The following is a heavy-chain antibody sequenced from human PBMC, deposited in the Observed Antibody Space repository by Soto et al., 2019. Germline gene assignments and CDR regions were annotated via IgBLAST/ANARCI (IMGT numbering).Heavy chain of an antibody. J-gene: IGHJ4*02. V-gene: IGHV3-23*01. Sequence: TGGSLRLSSAASGGHFSSYAMSWVRQAPGKGLEWVSAISGSGGSTYYADSVKGRFTISRDNSKNTLYLQMNSLRAEDTAVYYCAKDLGYCSGGSCYWIFDYWGQGTLVTVSS. CDR3: AKDLGYCSGGSCYWIFDY. CDR1: GGHFSSYA. CDR2: ISGSGGST. D-gene: IGHD2-15*01.